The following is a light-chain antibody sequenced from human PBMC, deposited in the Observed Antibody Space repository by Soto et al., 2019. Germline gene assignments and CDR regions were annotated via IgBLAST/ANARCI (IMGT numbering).Light chain of an antibody. CDR2: DVS. Sequence: EIVLTQSPATLSLSPGERVTLSCRASQGVSNSLACYQQKPGQPPRLPIYDVSNRATGIPARFSGSGSGTDFTLTITSLEPEDFAVYFCHQRYNWPRVTFGQGTRLEIK. J-gene: IGKJ5*01. CDR3: HQRYNWPRVT. V-gene: IGKV3-11*01. CDR1: QGVSNS.